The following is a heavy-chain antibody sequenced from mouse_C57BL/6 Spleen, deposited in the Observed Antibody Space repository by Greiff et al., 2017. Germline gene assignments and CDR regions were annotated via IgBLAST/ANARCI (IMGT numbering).Heavy chain of an antibody. CDR1: GYTFTSYW. V-gene: IGHV1-61*01. J-gene: IGHJ2*01. CDR2: IYPSDSET. D-gene: IGHD2-3*01. Sequence: QVQLQQPGAELVRPGSSVKLSCKASGYTFTSYWMDWVKQRPGQGLEWIGNIYPSDSETPYNQKFKDKATLTVDKSSSTAYMPLSSLTSEDSAGYYCARTDGYYRDDWGQGTTLTVSS. CDR3: ARTDGYYRDD.